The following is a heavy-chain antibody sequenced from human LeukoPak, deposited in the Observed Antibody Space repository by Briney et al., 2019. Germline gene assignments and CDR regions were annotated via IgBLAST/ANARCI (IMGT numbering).Heavy chain of an antibody. CDR3: AKFKFSPIYFDY. V-gene: IGHV4-61*02. Sequence: SQTLSLTCTVSGGSISSGSYYWSWIRQPAGKGLEWIGRIYTSGSTNYNPSLKSRVTISVDTSKNQFSLKLSSVTAADTAVYYCAKFKFSPIYFDYWGQGTLVTVSS. D-gene: IGHD3-3*01. CDR1: GGSISSGSYY. CDR2: IYTSGST. J-gene: IGHJ4*02.